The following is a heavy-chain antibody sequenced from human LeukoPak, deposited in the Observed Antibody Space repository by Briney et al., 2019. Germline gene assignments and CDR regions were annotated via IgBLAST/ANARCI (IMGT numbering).Heavy chain of an antibody. V-gene: IGHV3-30*01. D-gene: IGHD3-3*01. CDR2: ISYDGSNK. CDR1: GFTFSSYA. J-gene: IGHJ6*03. Sequence: GGSLRLSCAASGFTFSSYAMHWVRQAPGKGLEWVTVISYDGSNKYYADSVKGRFTISRDNSKNTLHLQMNSLRAEDTAVYYCARDLEYYYYYYMDVWGKGTTVTVSS. CDR3: ARDLEYYYYYYMDV.